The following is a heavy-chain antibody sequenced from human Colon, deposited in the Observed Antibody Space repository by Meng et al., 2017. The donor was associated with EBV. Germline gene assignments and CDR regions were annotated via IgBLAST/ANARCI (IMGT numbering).Heavy chain of an antibody. J-gene: IGHJ4*02. D-gene: IGHD3-22*01. V-gene: IGHV4-4*02. CDR1: GGSITNDNW. CDR3: ARDFHSTMTVFDS. Sequence: QVQLKESGLGLVNPLGILSLACAVYGGSITNDNWWSWVRQPPGKGLEWIGEIFHAGNTNYNPSLKSRVTMSLDKSKNQFSLTLTSVTAADTAVYYCARDFHSTMTVFDSWGQGTLVTVSS. CDR2: IFHAGNT.